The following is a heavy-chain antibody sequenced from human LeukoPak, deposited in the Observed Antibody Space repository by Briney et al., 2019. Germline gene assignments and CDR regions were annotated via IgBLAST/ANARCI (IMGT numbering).Heavy chain of an antibody. J-gene: IGHJ4*02. CDR1: GGSISSSNW. CDR3: ARSSGWYRANDY. V-gene: IGHV4-4*02. Sequence: SETLSLTCTVSGGSISSSNWWSWVRQAPGKGLEWIGEIYHSGSTNYNPSLKSRVTISVDKSKNQFSLKLSSVTAADTAVYYCARSSGWYRANDYWGQGTLVTVSS. CDR2: IYHSGST. D-gene: IGHD6-19*01.